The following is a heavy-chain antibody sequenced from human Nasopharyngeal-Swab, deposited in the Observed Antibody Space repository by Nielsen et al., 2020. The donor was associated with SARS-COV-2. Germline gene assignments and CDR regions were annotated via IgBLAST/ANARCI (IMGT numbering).Heavy chain of an antibody. Sequence: GESLKISCEASGFRFNYYGLHWVRQAPGKGPEWVALISDDGISKYYADSVEGRFTISRDNFKNTFYLQMDSLRADDTAVYYCVRCKFGYLQYFDYWGQGTLVTVSS. CDR3: VRCKFGYLQYFDY. V-gene: IGHV3-30*01. J-gene: IGHJ4*02. CDR1: GFRFNYYG. CDR2: ISDDGISK. D-gene: IGHD6-25*01.